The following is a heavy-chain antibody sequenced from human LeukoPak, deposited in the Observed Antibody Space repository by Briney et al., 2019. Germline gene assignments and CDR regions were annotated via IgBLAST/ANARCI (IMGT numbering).Heavy chain of an antibody. Sequence: PETLSLTCTVSGGSVSSVGYYWSWIRQPPAKGLEWIGYIYNSGSDNYNPSLKSRVTISLDTSKNQFSLKLGSVTAADTAMYYCARGYSGSLFDYWGQGSLVTVSS. CDR3: ARGYSGSLFDY. CDR1: GGSVSSVGYY. D-gene: IGHD1-26*01. V-gene: IGHV4-61*08. J-gene: IGHJ4*02. CDR2: IYNSGSD.